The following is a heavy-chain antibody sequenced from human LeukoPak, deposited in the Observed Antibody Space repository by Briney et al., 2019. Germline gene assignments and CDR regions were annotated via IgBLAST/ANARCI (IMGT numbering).Heavy chain of an antibody. D-gene: IGHD3-16*01. CDR2: ISSDGSNK. J-gene: IGHJ4*02. V-gene: IGHV3-30*18. CDR1: GFTFSTYG. CDR3: AKGALSARTLGFCDY. Sequence: PGGSLRLSCAASGFTFSTYGMHWVRQAPGKGLEWVAVISSDGSNKYYADSVKGRFTISRDNSKNTLYLQMNSLRAEDTAVYYCAKGALSARTLGFCDYWGQGTLVTVSS.